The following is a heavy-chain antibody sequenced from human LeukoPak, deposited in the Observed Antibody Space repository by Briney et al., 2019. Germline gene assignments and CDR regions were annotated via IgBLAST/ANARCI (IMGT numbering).Heavy chain of an antibody. CDR3: ARDPTYYYDSSGYYPYY. D-gene: IGHD3-22*01. Sequence: ASVKVSCMASVYTFTRYYMHWVRPAPGQGVEWVGRNNPSGGSTSDAQKFKGRVPMTGATSTSTVYMELSSLRSEDTAVYYCARDPTYYYDSSGYYPYYWGQGTLVTVSS. CDR1: VYTFTRYY. V-gene: IGHV1-46*01. J-gene: IGHJ4*02. CDR2: NNPSGGST.